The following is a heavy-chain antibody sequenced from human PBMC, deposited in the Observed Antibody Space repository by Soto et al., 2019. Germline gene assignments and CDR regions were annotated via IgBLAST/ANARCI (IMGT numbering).Heavy chain of an antibody. V-gene: IGHV4-59*08. CDR2: IYYSGST. CDR1: GGSISSYY. Sequence: SETLSLTCTVSGGSISSYYWSWIRQPPGKGLEWIGYIYYSGSTNYNPSLKSRVTISVDTSKNQFSLKLSSVTAADTAVYYCARLYLRYFDWSDHDAFDIWGQGTMVTVSS. D-gene: IGHD3-9*01. J-gene: IGHJ3*02. CDR3: ARLYLRYFDWSDHDAFDI.